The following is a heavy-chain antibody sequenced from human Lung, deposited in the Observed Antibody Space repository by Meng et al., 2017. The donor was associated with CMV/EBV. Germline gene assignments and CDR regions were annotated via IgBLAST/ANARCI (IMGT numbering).Heavy chain of an antibody. J-gene: IGHJ6*02. CDR1: GGSFSGYF. V-gene: IGHV4-34*01. D-gene: IGHD2-2*01. Sequence: LXCAVYGGSFSGYFWSWIRQPPGKGREWIGEINHSESTNYNPSLKSRVTISVDTSKNQFFLKLSSVTAADTAVYYCARGTVTSRVIVPPFAIKIVYGMDVWXQGTTVTVSS. CDR3: ARGTVTSRVIVPPFAIKIVYGMDV. CDR2: INHSEST.